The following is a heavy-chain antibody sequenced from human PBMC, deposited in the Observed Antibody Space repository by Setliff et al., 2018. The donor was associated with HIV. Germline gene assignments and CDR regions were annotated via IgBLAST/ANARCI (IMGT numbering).Heavy chain of an antibody. D-gene: IGHD6-19*01. CDR1: GDAIRSHY. CDR2: IYHSGST. Sequence: PSETLSLTCNVSGDAIRSHYWNWIRQPPGKGLEWIGYIYHSGSTNYNPSLKSRVTMSVDTSKSQFSLKLTSVTAADTAVYYCAKTNSGWYGLDSWGQGILVTVSS. J-gene: IGHJ4*02. V-gene: IGHV4-59*11. CDR3: AKTNSGWYGLDS.